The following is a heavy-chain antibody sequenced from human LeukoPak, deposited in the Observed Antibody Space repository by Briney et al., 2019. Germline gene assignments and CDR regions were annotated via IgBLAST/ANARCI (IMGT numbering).Heavy chain of an antibody. Sequence: SETLSLTCTVSYGSISNYYWNWIRQPPGKGLEWIGEINHSGSTNYNPSLKSRVTISVDTSKNQFSLKLSSVTAADTAVYYCARAWAAAGDFDCWGQGTLVTVSS. D-gene: IGHD6-13*01. CDR1: YGSISNYY. CDR3: ARAWAAAGDFDC. V-gene: IGHV4-34*01. J-gene: IGHJ4*02. CDR2: INHSGST.